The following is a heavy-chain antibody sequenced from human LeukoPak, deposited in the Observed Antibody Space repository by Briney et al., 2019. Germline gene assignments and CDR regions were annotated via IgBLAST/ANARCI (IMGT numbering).Heavy chain of an antibody. CDR2: INPNSGGT. V-gene: IGHV1-2*02. CDR3: ARAVADSSGYYYELLDY. Sequence: ASVKVSCKASGYTFTGYYTHWVRQAPGQGLEWMGWINPNSGGTNYAQKFQGRVTMTRDTSISTAYMELSRLRSDDTAVYYCARAVADSSGYYYELLDYWGQGTLATVSS. CDR1: GYTFTGYY. D-gene: IGHD3-22*01. J-gene: IGHJ4*02.